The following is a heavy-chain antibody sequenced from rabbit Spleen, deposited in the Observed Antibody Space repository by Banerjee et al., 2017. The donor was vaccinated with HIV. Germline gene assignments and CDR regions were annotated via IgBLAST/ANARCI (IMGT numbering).Heavy chain of an antibody. D-gene: IGHD8-1*01. Sequence: QSLEESGGDLVKPGASLTLTCTASGFSFSNSDYMCWVRQAPGKGLEWIACINAVTGKPVYASWAKGRSSFSKTSSTTVTLQLSSLTAADTATYFCARDTGSSFSSYGMDLWGPGTLVTVS. V-gene: IGHV1S40*01. CDR1: GFSFSNSDY. CDR3: ARDTGSSFSSYGMDL. CDR2: INAVTGKP. J-gene: IGHJ6*01.